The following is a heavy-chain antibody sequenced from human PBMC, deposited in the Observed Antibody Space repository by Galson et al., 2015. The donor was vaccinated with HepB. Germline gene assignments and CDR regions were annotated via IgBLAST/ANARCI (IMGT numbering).Heavy chain of an antibody. J-gene: IGHJ4*02. D-gene: IGHD1-1*01. V-gene: IGHV3-48*01. Sequence: SLRLSCAASGFTFSSYSMNWVRQAPGKGLEWVSYISSSSSTIYYADSVKGRFTISRDNAKNSLYLQMNSLRAEDTAVYYCARELAQLERRFDYWGQGTLVTVSS. CDR1: GFTFSSYS. CDR2: ISSSSSTI. CDR3: ARELAQLERRFDY.